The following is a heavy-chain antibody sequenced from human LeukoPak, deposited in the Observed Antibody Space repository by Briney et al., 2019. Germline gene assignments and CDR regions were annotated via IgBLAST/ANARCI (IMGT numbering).Heavy chain of an antibody. Sequence: GASVKVPCKASGYTFTSYGISWVRQAPGRGLEWMGWISAYNGNTNYAQKLQGRVTMTTDTSTSTAYMEPRSLRSDDTAVYYCARDIPSIAAAGMNDYWGQGTLVTVSS. CDR1: GYTFTSYG. D-gene: IGHD6-13*01. CDR3: ARDIPSIAAAGMNDY. CDR2: ISAYNGNT. J-gene: IGHJ4*02. V-gene: IGHV1-18*01.